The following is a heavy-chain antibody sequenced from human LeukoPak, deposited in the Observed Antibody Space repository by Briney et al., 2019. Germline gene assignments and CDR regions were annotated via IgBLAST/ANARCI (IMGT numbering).Heavy chain of an antibody. CDR2: INPNSGGT. J-gene: IGHJ4*02. D-gene: IGHD1-26*01. V-gene: IGHV1-2*02. CDR1: GYTFTGYY. Sequence: ASVKVSCKASGYTFTGYYMHWVRQAPGQGLEWMGWINPNSGGTNYAQKFQGRVAMTSGTSSSTAYMELRRLRSDDTAVYYCARGRVSGSYSQFYFDYWGQGTLVTVSS. CDR3: ARGRVSGSYSQFYFDY.